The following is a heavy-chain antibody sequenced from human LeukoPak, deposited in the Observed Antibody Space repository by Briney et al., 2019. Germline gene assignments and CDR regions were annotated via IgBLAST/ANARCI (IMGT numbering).Heavy chain of an antibody. CDR2: ISSSSSTI. CDR3: ARERSDYYGSGSYEY. J-gene: IGHJ4*02. D-gene: IGHD3-10*01. V-gene: IGHV3-48*01. Sequence: PGGSLRLSCAASGFTFSSYSMNWVRQAPGKGLEWVSYISSSSSTIYYADSVKGRLTISRDNAKNSLYLQMNSLRAEDTAVYYCARERSDYYGSGSYEYWGQGTLVTVSS. CDR1: GFTFSSYS.